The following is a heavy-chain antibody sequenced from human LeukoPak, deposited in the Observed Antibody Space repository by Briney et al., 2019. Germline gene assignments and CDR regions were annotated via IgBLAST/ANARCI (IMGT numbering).Heavy chain of an antibody. D-gene: IGHD3-10*01. Sequence: GGSLRLSCVASGFTFSSYSRNWVRQAPGKGLEWVSYISSSSSTIYYADSVKGRFTISRDNAKNSLYLHMNSLRAEDTAVYYCARELLNNDAFDIWGQGTMVTVSS. V-gene: IGHV3-48*01. CDR1: GFTFSSYS. CDR3: ARELLNNDAFDI. J-gene: IGHJ3*02. CDR2: ISSSSSTI.